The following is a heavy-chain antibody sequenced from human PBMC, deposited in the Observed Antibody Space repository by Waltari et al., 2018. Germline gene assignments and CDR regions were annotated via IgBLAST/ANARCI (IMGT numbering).Heavy chain of an antibody. J-gene: IGHJ5*02. CDR2: IYYSGST. Sequence: QLQLQESGPGLVKPSETLSLTCTVSGGSISSSSYYWGWLRQPPGKGLEWIGSIYYSGSTYYNPSLKSRVTISVDTSKNQFSLKLSSVTAADTAVYYCARGSRITGRSWFDPWGQGTLVTVSS. CDR1: GGSISSSSYY. V-gene: IGHV4-39*07. D-gene: IGHD1-20*01. CDR3: ARGSRITGRSWFDP.